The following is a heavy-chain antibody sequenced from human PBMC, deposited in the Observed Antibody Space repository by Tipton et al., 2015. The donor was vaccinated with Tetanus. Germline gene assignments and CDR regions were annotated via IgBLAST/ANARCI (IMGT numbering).Heavy chain of an antibody. D-gene: IGHD5-12*01. CDR1: GFTFSNYG. CDR2: MSYHGTKE. CDR3: AKDRASSGYLFYYGMDV. V-gene: IGHV3-30*18. J-gene: IGHJ6*02. Sequence: SLRLSCAASGFTFSNYGMHWVRQSPGKGLEWVAVMSYHGTKEYYADSVKGRFTISRDNSKNTLYLQMHSLRPEDTAVYYCAKDRASSGYLFYYGMDVWGQGTTVTVSS.